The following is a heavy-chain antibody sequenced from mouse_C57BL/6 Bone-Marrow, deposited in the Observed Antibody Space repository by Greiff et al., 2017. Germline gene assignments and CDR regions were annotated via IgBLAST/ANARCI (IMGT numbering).Heavy chain of an antibody. Sequence: VQLQQPGAELVKPGASVKLSCKASGYTFTSYYMYWVKQRPGQGLEWIGEINPSNGGTNFNEKFKSKATLTVDKSSSTAYMQLSSLTSEDSAVYYCTRGGYGGFACGGQGTLVTVSA. V-gene: IGHV1-53*01. CDR1: GYTFTSYY. CDR3: TRGGYGGFAC. D-gene: IGHD2-2*01. J-gene: IGHJ3*01. CDR2: INPSNGGT.